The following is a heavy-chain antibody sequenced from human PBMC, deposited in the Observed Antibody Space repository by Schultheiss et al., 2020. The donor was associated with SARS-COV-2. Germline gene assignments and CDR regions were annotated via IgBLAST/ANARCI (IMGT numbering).Heavy chain of an antibody. Sequence: GGSLRLSCAASGFTFSSYEMNWVRQAPGKGLEWVSYISSSGSTIYYADSVKGRFTISRDNAKNSLYLQMNSLRDEDTAVYYCARESSRHGDSDYWGQGTLVTVSS. D-gene: IGHD4-17*01. CDR1: GFTFSSYE. CDR3: ARESSRHGDSDY. J-gene: IGHJ4*02. CDR2: ISSSGSTI. V-gene: IGHV3-48*03.